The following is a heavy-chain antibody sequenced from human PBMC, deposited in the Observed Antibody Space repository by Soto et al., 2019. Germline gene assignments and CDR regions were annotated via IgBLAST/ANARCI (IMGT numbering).Heavy chain of an antibody. CDR1: GYSFTSYW. D-gene: IGHD5-12*01. CDR3: ARHLSGYDYADNSYYFDY. Sequence: GESLKISCKGSGYSFTSYWIGWVRQMPGKGLEWMGIIYPGDSDTRYSPSFQGQVTISADKSISTAYLQWSSLKASDTAMYYCARHLSGYDYADNSYYFDYWGQGTLVTVSS. J-gene: IGHJ4*02. CDR2: IYPGDSDT. V-gene: IGHV5-51*01.